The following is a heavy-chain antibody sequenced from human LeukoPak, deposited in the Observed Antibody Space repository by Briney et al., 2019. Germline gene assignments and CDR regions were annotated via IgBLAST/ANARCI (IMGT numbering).Heavy chain of an antibody. CDR3: AREIAVAGRDY. V-gene: IGHV3-21*01. CDR2: ISGSSSYI. CDR1: GFTFSSDT. J-gene: IGHJ4*02. Sequence: GGSLRLSCAASGFTFSSDTMNWVRQAPGKGLEWVSSISGSSSYINYADSVKGRFTISRANAKNSLYLQMNSLRAEDTAVYYCAREIAVAGRDYWGQGTLVTLSS. D-gene: IGHD6-19*01.